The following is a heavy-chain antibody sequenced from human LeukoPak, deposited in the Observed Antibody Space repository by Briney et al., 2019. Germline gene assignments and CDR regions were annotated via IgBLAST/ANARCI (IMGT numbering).Heavy chain of an antibody. V-gene: IGHV1-69*06. CDR1: GDTFISYA. Sequence: SVTVSCKASGDTFISYAISWVRQAPGQGLEWMGGIIPIFGSPNYAQRFQGRVTITADKSTSTAYMELSSLTHEDTAVYYCARDVPVEMTVSGYFDFWGQGTLVTVSS. CDR2: IIPIFGSP. CDR3: ARDVPVEMTVSGYFDF. J-gene: IGHJ4*02. D-gene: IGHD5-24*01.